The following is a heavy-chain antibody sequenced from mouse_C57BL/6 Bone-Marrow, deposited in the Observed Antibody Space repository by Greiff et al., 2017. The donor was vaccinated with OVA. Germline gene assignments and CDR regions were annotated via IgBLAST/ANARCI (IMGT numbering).Heavy chain of an antibody. J-gene: IGHJ4*01. D-gene: IGHD1-1*01. CDR3: ARSDYYGSSHYAMDY. V-gene: IGHV14-3*01. CDR2: IDPANGNT. Sequence: VQLKQSVAELVRPGASVKLSCTASGFNIKNTYMHWVKQRPEQGLEWIGRIDPANGNTKYAPKFQGKATITADTSSNTAYLQLSSLTSEDTAIYYCARSDYYGSSHYAMDYWGQGTSVTVSS. CDR1: GFNIKNTY.